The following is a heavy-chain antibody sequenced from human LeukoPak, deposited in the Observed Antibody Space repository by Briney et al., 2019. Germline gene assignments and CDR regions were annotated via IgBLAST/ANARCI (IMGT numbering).Heavy chain of an antibody. Sequence: GGSLRLSCAASGFSVSSTYMNRVRQAPGKGLEWVSIIYRDGSTYYADYVRGRFTISRDNSKNTLYLQMNSLRVEDTAVYYCARDSGDGDYEPLDYWGQGTLVTVST. J-gene: IGHJ4*02. CDR3: ARDSGDGDYEPLDY. V-gene: IGHV3-53*01. CDR1: GFSVSSTY. D-gene: IGHD4-17*01. CDR2: IYRDGST.